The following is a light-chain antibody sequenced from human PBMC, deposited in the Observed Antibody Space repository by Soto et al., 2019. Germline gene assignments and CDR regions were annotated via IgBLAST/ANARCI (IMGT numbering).Light chain of an antibody. V-gene: IGLV2-23*02. Sequence: QSALTQPASVSGSPGQSITISCTGTSSDVGSYNLVSWYQQHPGKAPKLMIYEVSKRPSGVSTRFSGSKSGNTASLTISGLQAEAEADCYCCSYAGSSTLYVFGTGTKLTVL. J-gene: IGLJ1*01. CDR2: EVS. CDR1: SSDVGSYNL. CDR3: CSYAGSSTLYV.